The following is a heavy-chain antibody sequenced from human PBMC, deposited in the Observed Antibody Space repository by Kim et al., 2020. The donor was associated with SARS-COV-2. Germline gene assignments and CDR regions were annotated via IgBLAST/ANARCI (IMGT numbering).Heavy chain of an antibody. CDR3: ARPLGSSSGAFDI. CDR2: IYYSGST. V-gene: IGHV4-39*01. J-gene: IGHJ3*02. D-gene: IGHD6-6*01. Sequence: SETLSLTCTVSGGSISSSSYYWGWIRQPPGKGLEWIGSIYYSGSTYYNPSLKSRVTISVDTSKNQFSLKLSSVTAADTAVYYCARPLGSSSGAFDIWGQGTMVTVSS. CDR1: GGSISSSSYY.